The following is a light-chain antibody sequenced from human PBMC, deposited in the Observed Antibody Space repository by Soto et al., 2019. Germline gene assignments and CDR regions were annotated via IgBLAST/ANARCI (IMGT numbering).Light chain of an antibody. Sequence: QSALTQPPSASGSPGQSVTISCTGTSSDVGGYKYVSWYQHHPGKAPKLLIYEVSQRPSGVPDRFSGSKSGNTASLTVSGLQTEDEADYYCSSYAGSNTYVVFGRGTKLTVL. J-gene: IGLJ2*01. V-gene: IGLV2-8*01. CDR2: EVS. CDR1: SSDVGGYKY. CDR3: SSYAGSNTYVV.